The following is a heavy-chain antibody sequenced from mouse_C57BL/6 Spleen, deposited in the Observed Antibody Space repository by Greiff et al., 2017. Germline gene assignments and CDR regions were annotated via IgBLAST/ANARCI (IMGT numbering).Heavy chain of an antibody. CDR2: INPSNGGT. CDR3: AKGRWLLLDY. D-gene: IGHD2-3*01. CDR1: GYTFTSYW. V-gene: IGHV1-53*01. Sequence: ASGYTFTSYWMHWVKQRPGQGLEWIGNINPSNGGTNYNEKFKSKATLTVDKSSSTAYMQLSSLTSEDSAVYYCAKGRWLLLDYWGQGTTLTVSS. J-gene: IGHJ2*01.